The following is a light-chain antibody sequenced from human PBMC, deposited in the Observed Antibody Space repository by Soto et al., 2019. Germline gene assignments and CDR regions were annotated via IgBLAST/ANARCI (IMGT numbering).Light chain of an antibody. V-gene: IGKV4-1*01. CDR3: QHYYSTPPYT. Sequence: DIVMTQSPDSLAVSLGERATINCKSSQSVLYSSNNKNYLAWYRQKPGQPPKLLIYWASIRESGVPDRISGSGSGTDFTLTISSLQAEDVAVYYCQHYYSTPPYTFGQGTKLEIK. J-gene: IGKJ2*01. CDR2: WAS. CDR1: QSVLYSSNNKNY.